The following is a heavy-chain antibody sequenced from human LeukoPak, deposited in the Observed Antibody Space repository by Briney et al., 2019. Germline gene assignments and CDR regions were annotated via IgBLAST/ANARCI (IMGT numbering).Heavy chain of an antibody. CDR2: INLNSGGT. CDR1: GYTFTGYY. D-gene: IGHD4-17*01. CDR3: ARDRVTTNTPYFDS. J-gene: IGHJ4*02. Sequence: ASVNVSCKASGYTFTGYYMHWVRQAPGQGLEWMGWINLNSGGTNYAQKFQGRVTMTRDTSISTAYMELSRLRSDDTAVFYCARDRVTTNTPYFDSWGQGTLVTVSS. V-gene: IGHV1-2*02.